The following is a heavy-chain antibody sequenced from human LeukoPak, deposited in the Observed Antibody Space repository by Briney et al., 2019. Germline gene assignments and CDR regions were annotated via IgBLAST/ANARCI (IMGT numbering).Heavy chain of an antibody. CDR2: IYTSGST. Sequence: SETLSLTCTVSGGSISSYYWSWIRQPAGKGLEWIGRIYTSGSTNYNPSLKSRVTMPVDTSKNQFSLKLSSVTAADTAVYYCARDLSEDIVVVPAARPGGFDIWGQGTMVTVSS. CDR3: ARDLSEDIVVVPAARPGGFDI. V-gene: IGHV4-4*07. D-gene: IGHD2-2*01. CDR1: GGSISSYY. J-gene: IGHJ3*02.